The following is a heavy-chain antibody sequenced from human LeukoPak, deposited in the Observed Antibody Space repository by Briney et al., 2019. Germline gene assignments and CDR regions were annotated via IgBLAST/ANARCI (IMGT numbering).Heavy chain of an antibody. J-gene: IGHJ4*02. V-gene: IGHV1-69*06. CDR1: GGTFSSYA. CDR2: IIPIFGTA. CDR3: ARGVGSGYSGYDFYIIGGNYFDY. Sequence: GSSVKVSCKASGGTFSSYAISWVRQAPGQGLEWMEGIIPIFGTANYAQKFQGRVTITADKSTSTAYMELSRLRSDDTAVYYCARGVGSGYSGYDFYIIGGNYFDYWGQGTLVTVSS. D-gene: IGHD5-12*01.